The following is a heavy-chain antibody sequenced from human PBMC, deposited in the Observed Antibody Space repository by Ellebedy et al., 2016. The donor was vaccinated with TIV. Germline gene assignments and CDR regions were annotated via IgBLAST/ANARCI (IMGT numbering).Heavy chain of an antibody. Sequence: PGGSLRLSCTVSGGSIRRSSYYWGWIRQPPGTGLEWIGNVYYSGNTDYNPSLKSRVTISVDTSKNQFSLKLRSVTAADTAVYYCARNPPTYNWVDSWGQGTLVTVSS. CDR2: VYYSGNT. CDR1: GGSIRRSSYY. CDR3: ARNPPTYNWVDS. J-gene: IGHJ5*01. V-gene: IGHV4-39*01.